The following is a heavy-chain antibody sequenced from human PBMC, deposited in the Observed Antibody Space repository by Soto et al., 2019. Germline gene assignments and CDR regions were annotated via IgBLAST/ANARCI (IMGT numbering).Heavy chain of an antibody. CDR2: IIPIFGTA. Sequence: GASVKVSCKASGGTFSSYAISWVRQAPGQGLEWMGGIIPIFGTANYAQKFQGRVTITADESTGTAYMELSSLRSEDTAVYYCARASPIITMVRGVIDYYYGMDVWGQGTTVTVSS. D-gene: IGHD3-10*01. J-gene: IGHJ6*02. V-gene: IGHV1-69*13. CDR1: GGTFSSYA. CDR3: ARASPIITMVRGVIDYYYGMDV.